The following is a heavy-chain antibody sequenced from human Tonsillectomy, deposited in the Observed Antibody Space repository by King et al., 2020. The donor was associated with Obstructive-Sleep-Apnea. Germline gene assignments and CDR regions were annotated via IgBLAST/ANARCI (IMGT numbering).Heavy chain of an antibody. CDR1: GFTFSSYW. CDR3: TRESGYCSGGSCSGY. D-gene: IGHD2-15*01. V-gene: IGHV3-74*01. Sequence: VQLVESGGGLVQPGGSLRLSCAASGFTFSSYWMHLVRQAPGKGLVWVSRINSDGSSTSYADSVKGRFTISRDNAKNTLYLQMNSLRAEDTAVYYCTRESGYCSGGSCSGYWGQGTLVTVSS. J-gene: IGHJ4*02. CDR2: INSDGSST.